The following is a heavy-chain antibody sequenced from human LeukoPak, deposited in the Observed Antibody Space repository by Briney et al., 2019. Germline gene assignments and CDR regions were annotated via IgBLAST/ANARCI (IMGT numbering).Heavy chain of an antibody. CDR2: IYHGGNT. J-gene: IGHJ4*02. V-gene: IGHV4-4*02. CDR1: GGSISSSPW. Sequence: GTLSLTCAVSGGSISSSPWCSWVRQPPGKGLEWIGTIYHGGNTDYNPSLKSRVTISVDKAKNQLALKLTSVTAADTAVYYCVRDPHVENYFGTNTGLRDFWGQGTLVTVSS. CDR3: VRDPHVENYFGTNTGLRDF. D-gene: IGHD1-14*01.